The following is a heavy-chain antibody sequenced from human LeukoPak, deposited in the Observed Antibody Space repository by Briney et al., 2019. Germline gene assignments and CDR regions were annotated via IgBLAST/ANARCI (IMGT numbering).Heavy chain of an antibody. CDR3: ATDNEYSSSSGWFDP. V-gene: IGHV1-24*01. CDR2: FYPEDGET. CDR1: GYTLTELS. J-gene: IGHJ5*02. D-gene: IGHD6-6*01. Sequence: ASVTVSCKVSGYTLTELSMHWVRQAPGKGLEWMGGFYPEDGETIYAQKFQGRVTMTEDTSTDTAYMELSSLRSEDTAVYYCATDNEYSSSSGWFDPWGQGTLVTVSS.